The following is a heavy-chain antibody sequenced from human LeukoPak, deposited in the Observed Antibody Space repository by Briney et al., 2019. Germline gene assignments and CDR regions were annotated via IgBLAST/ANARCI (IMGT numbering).Heavy chain of an antibody. CDR2: ISSSSSYI. V-gene: IGHV3-21*01. Sequence: GGSLRLSCAVSGFTFSSYSMNWVRQAPGKGLEWVSSISSSSSYIYYADSVKGRFTISRDNAKNSLYLQMNSLRAEDTAVYYCAREGSYWYFDLWGRGTLVTVSS. CDR3: AREGSYWYFDL. CDR1: GFTFSSYS. J-gene: IGHJ2*01.